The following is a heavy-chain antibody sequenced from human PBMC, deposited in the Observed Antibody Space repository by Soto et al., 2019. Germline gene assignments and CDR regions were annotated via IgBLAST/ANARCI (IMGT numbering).Heavy chain of an antibody. CDR2: ISISGGNT. V-gene: IGHV3-23*01. CDR1: GLPFSSHA. CDR3: ANEIRPNYY. J-gene: IGHJ4*02. Sequence: EVQLLESGGGLVQPGGSLRLSCAASGLPFSSHAMSWVRQAPGKGLEWVSSISISGGNTYYADSVRGRFTISRDNSKNTLYLHMDSLTAEDTDRYYCANEIRPNYYGGQGTLVTVSS. D-gene: IGHD4-17*01.